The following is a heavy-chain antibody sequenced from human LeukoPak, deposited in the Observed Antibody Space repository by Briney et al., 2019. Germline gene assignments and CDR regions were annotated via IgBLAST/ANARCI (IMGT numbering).Heavy chain of an antibody. V-gene: IGHV3-7*01. D-gene: IGHD5-12*01. CDR3: ARYISSGFYTPDY. CDR1: GFSFSDYW. CDR2: IETDGDQK. Sequence: GGSLRLSCVASGFSFSDYWMSWVRQAPGMGLEWVANIETDGDQKNYVDSVKGRFTISRDNARNSLYLQMNSLRVEDTAVYYCARYISSGFYTPDYWSRGTLVTVSP. J-gene: IGHJ4*02.